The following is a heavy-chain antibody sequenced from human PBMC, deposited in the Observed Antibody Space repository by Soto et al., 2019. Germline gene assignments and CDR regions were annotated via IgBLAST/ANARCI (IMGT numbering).Heavy chain of an antibody. CDR3: VRNLATGVTYYFDY. CDR1: GFTFSDHY. J-gene: IGHJ4*02. V-gene: IGHV3-72*01. D-gene: IGHD2-8*01. CDR2: VRNKANSYTT. Sequence: EVQLVESGGGLVEPGGSLRLSCAASGFTFSDHYMDWVRQAPGKGLEWIGRVRNKANSYTTEYAASVRGRFTVSRDDSKNSLYLQMNSLKTEDTAMYYLVRNLATGVTYYFDYWDQGTLFTVAS.